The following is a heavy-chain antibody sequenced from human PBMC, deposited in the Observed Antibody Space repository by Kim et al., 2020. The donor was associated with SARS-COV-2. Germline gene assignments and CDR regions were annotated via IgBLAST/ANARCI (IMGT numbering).Heavy chain of an antibody. Sequence: KFQGRVTITRDTSASTAYMELSSLRSEDTAVYYCARDRPQRLLWFGEVGPWGQGTLVTVSS. CDR3: ARDRPQRLLWFGEVGP. D-gene: IGHD3-10*01. V-gene: IGHV1-3*01. J-gene: IGHJ4*02.